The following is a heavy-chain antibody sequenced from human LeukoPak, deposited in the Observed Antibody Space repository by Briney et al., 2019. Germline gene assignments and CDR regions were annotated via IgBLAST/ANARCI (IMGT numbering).Heavy chain of an antibody. CDR2: IYYSGST. Sequence: SETLSLTCTVSGGSISSYYWSWIRQPPGKGLEWIGYIYYSGSTNYNPSLKSRVTISVDTSKSQFSLKLSSVTAADTAVYYCARERGGELGGIDYWGQGTLVTVSS. CDR1: GGSISSYY. D-gene: IGHD7-27*01. J-gene: IGHJ4*02. CDR3: ARERGGELGGIDY. V-gene: IGHV4-59*01.